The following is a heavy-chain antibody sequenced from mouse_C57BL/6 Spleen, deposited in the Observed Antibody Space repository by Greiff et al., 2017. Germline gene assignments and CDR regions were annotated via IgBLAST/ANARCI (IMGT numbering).Heavy chain of an antibody. CDR2: INPNNGGT. J-gene: IGHJ3*01. CDR1: GYTFTDYY. CDR3: ARYDYYGSSYWFAY. Sequence: EVQLQQSGPELVKPGASVKISCTASGYTFTDYYMNWVKQSHGKSLEWIGDINPNNGGTSYNQKFKGKATLTVDKSSSTAYMELRSLTSEDSAVYYCARYDYYGSSYWFAYWGQGTLVTVSA. D-gene: IGHD1-1*01. V-gene: IGHV1-26*01.